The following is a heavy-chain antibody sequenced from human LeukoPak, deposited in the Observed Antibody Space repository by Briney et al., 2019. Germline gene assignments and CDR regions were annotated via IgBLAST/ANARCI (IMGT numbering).Heavy chain of an antibody. CDR3: ARDAVVAVAGMYYFDY. J-gene: IGHJ4*02. CDR2: IKQDGSEK. Sequence: PGGSLRLSCAASGFTFSSYWMSWFRQAPGKGLEWVANIKQDGSEKYYVDSVKGRFTISRDNAKNSLYLQMNSLRAEDTAVYYCARDAVVAVAGMYYFDYWGQGTLVTVSS. V-gene: IGHV3-7*01. CDR1: GFTFSSYW. D-gene: IGHD6-19*01.